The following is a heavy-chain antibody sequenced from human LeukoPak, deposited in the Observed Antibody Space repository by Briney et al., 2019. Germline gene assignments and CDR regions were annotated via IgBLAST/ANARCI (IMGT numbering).Heavy chain of an antibody. CDR2: INHGGST. CDR1: GGSFSGDF. CDR3: ARDTIFGVVTPYYFDY. D-gene: IGHD3-3*01. Sequence: SETLSLTCAVYGGSFSGDFWSWIRQSPGKGLEWIGEINHGGSTTYNPSLQSRVSMSVDTSTNHIYLKMTSVTAADTAVYYCARDTIFGVVTPYYFDYWGQGTLVTVSS. V-gene: IGHV4-34*10. J-gene: IGHJ4*02.